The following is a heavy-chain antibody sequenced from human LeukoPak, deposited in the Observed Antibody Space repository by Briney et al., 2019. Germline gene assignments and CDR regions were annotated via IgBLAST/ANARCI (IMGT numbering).Heavy chain of an antibody. CDR3: AKDPLLYSSSWPYCFDY. D-gene: IGHD6-13*01. CDR1: GFTFDDYA. Sequence: PGRSLRLSCAASGFTFDDYAMHWVRQAPGKGLEWVSGISWNSGSIGYADSVKGRFTISRDNAKNSLYLQMNSLRAEDTALYYCAKDPLLYSSSWPYCFDYWGQGTLVTVSS. V-gene: IGHV3-9*01. J-gene: IGHJ4*02. CDR2: ISWNSGSI.